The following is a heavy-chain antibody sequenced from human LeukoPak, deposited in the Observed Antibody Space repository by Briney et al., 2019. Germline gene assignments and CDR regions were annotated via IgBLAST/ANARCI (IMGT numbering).Heavy chain of an antibody. CDR2: ISGGGGGT. CDR3: AKRPLYGDTYYFDY. J-gene: IGHJ4*02. V-gene: IGHV3-23*01. D-gene: IGHD4-17*01. Sequence: PGGSLRLPCAASGFTFNYYAMSWVRQAPGKGLEWVSTISGGGGGTSYADFVKGRFTISRDNSKNTLYLQMNSLRAEDTAVYYCAKRPLYGDTYYFDYWGQGTLVTVSS. CDR1: GFTFNYYA.